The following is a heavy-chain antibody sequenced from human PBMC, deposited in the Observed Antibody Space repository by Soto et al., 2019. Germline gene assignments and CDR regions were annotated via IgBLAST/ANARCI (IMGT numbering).Heavy chain of an antibody. CDR3: AKGREGFGNDAFDI. D-gene: IGHD3-10*01. CDR2: ISGSGGNT. CDR1: GFTFSSYA. Sequence: EVQLLESGGGLVQPGGSLRPSCAASGFTFSSYAMSWVRQAPGKGLEWVSTISGSGGNTYYADSVKGRFTISRDNSKNTLYLQMNTLRAEDTAVYYCAKGREGFGNDAFDIWGQGTMVTVSS. J-gene: IGHJ3*02. V-gene: IGHV3-23*01.